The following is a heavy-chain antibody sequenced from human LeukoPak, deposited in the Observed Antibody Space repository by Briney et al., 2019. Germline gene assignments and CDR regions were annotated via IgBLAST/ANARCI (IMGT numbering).Heavy chain of an antibody. CDR2: IIPIFGTA. D-gene: IGHD2-2*02. CDR1: GGTFSSYA. Sequence: GASVKVSCKASGGTFSSYAISWVRQAPGQGLEWMGGIIPIFGTANYAQKFQGRVTITADESTSTAYMELSSLRSEDTAVYYCARSAAIGRWFDPWGQGTLATVSS. J-gene: IGHJ5*02. CDR3: ARSAAIGRWFDP. V-gene: IGHV1-69*13.